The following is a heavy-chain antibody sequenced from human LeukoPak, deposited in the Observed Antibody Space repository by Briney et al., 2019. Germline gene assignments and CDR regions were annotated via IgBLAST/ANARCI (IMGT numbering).Heavy chain of an antibody. CDR1: GFTFSSYA. Sequence: PGGSLRLSCAASGFTFSSYAMHWVRQAPGKGLEWVAAISYDGSNKYYADSVKGRFTISRDNSKNTLYLQMNSLRAEDTAVYYCARDRSGYVDYWGQGTLVTVSS. V-gene: IGHV3-30-3*01. CDR3: ARDRSGYVDY. D-gene: IGHD1-26*01. CDR2: ISYDGSNK. J-gene: IGHJ4*02.